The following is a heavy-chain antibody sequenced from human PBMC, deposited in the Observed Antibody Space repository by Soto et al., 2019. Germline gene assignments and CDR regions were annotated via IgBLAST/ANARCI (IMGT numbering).Heavy chain of an antibody. D-gene: IGHD2-8*01. CDR1: GYSFTDYH. V-gene: IGHV1-2*04. J-gene: IGHJ6*02. CDR3: ARDDSTDCSNGVCSVFYNPDMDV. CDR2: INPKSGGT. Sequence: GASVKVSCKASGYSFTDYHIHWVRQAPGQGLEWLGRINPKSGGTSTAQKFQGWVTMTTDTSISTASMELTRLTYDDTAIYYCARDDSTDCSNGVCSVFYNPDMDVWGQGTTVTVSS.